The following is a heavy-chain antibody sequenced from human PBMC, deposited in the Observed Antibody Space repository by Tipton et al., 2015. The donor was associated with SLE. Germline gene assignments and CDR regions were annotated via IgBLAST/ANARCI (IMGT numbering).Heavy chain of an antibody. CDR1: GFTFSSYT. CDR2: ISYDGSNK. D-gene: IGHD3-9*01. Sequence: EASGFTFSSYTMHWARQAPGKGLEWVAVISYDGSNKYYADSVKGRFTISRDNSKSTLYLQMNSLRVEDTAVYYCARDRIRYFDWLFPGWFDPWGQGTLVTVSS. J-gene: IGHJ5*02. CDR3: ARDRIRYFDWLFPGWFDP. V-gene: IGHV3-30*04.